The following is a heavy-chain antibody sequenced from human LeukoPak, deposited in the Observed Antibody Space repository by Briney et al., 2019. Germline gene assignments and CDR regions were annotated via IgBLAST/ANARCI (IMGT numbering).Heavy chain of an antibody. D-gene: IGHD2-15*01. CDR1: GCTFTSFG. Sequence: ASVKVSCKPSGCTFTSFGISWVRQAPGQGLEWMGWIGGYNGDTNYAQKFQGRVTMTTDTSTSTAYMDLRSLRSDDTAVYYCTRDHCRGDNCPSFDYWGQGTLVTVSS. CDR3: TRDHCRGDNCPSFDY. CDR2: IGGYNGDT. V-gene: IGHV1-18*04. J-gene: IGHJ4*02.